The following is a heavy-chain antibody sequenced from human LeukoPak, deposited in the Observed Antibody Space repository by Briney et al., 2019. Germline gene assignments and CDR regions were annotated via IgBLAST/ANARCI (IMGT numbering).Heavy chain of an antibody. D-gene: IGHD3-16*01. Sequence: GGSLRLSCAASGFTFSSYWMNWARQAPGKGLVWVASINHNGNVNYYVDSVKGRFTISRDNAKNSLYLQMSNLRAEDTAVYFCARGGGLDVWGQGATVTVSS. CDR1: GFTFSSYW. J-gene: IGHJ6*02. V-gene: IGHV3-7*03. CDR3: ARGGGLDV. CDR2: INHNGNVN.